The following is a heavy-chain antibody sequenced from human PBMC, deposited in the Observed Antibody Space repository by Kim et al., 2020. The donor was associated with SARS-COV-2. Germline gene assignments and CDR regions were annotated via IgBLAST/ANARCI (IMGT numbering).Heavy chain of an antibody. D-gene: IGHD5-18*01. V-gene: IGHV3-7*01. Sequence: GGSLRLSCAASGFTFSSYWMTWVRQAPGRGLEWVANIKPDGSDKYYVDSVKGRFTISRDNAKNSLYLQMNSPRAEDTAVYYCARRNTAMETVDFWGQGTLVTVSS. CDR1: GFTFSSYW. CDR2: IKPDGSDK. J-gene: IGHJ4*02. CDR3: ARRNTAMETVDF.